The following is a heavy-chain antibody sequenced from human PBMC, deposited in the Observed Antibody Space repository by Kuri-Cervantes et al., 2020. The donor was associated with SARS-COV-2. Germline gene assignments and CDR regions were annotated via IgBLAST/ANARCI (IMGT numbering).Heavy chain of an antibody. Sequence: GESLKISCAASGFTFSYYYMSWIRQAPGKGLEWVSYISSSGSTIYYADSVKGRFTISRDNAKNSLYLQMNSLRAEDTAVYYCARGTNLYYGSGSYPAPYYYYGMDVWGQGTTVTVSS. CDR2: ISSSGSTI. CDR1: GFTFSYYY. CDR3: ARGTNLYYGSGSYPAPYYYYGMDV. J-gene: IGHJ6*02. D-gene: IGHD3-10*01. V-gene: IGHV3-11*01.